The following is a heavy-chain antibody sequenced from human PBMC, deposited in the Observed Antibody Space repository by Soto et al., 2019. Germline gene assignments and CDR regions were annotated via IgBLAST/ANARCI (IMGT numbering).Heavy chain of an antibody. CDR3: ARLRIATNNYKWFDP. D-gene: IGHD2-21*01. Sequence: SETLSLTCSVSGAALNSGNYYWSWTRQVPGKGLEWIGHIYVTGAVDYNPSLRDRITISQDTSERQFSLNLRLVTAADTAVYYCARLRIATNNYKWFDPWGQGTLVTVSS. CDR2: IYVTGAV. V-gene: IGHV4-31*03. CDR1: GAALNSGNYY. J-gene: IGHJ5*02.